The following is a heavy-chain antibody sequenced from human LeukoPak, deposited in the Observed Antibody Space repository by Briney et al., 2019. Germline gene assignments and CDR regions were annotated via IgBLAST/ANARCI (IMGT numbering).Heavy chain of an antibody. V-gene: IGHV3-23*01. CDR2: TSASGGRT. Sequence: GGSLRLSCAASGFTFSSYAMSWVRQAPGKGLEWVSVTSASGGRTSYADSVKGRFTVSRDNSKNTLYLQMNSLRAEDTAVYFCVEGGAPSYYDGSGDAYFDYWGQGTLVTVSS. CDR3: VEGGAPSYYDGSGDAYFDY. J-gene: IGHJ4*02. D-gene: IGHD3-22*01. CDR1: GFTFSSYA.